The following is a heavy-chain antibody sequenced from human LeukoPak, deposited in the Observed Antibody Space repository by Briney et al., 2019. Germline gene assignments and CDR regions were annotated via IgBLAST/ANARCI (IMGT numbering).Heavy chain of an antibody. Sequence: PSETLSLTCTVSGGSISSGSYYWSWIRQPAGKGLEWIGRIYTSGSTNYNPSLKSRVTISVDTSKNQFSLKLSSVTAADTAVYYCARTRRDGYNYLPFFDYWGQGTLVTVSS. J-gene: IGHJ4*02. V-gene: IGHV4-61*02. CDR3: ARTRRDGYNYLPFFDY. D-gene: IGHD5-24*01. CDR1: GGSISSGSYY. CDR2: IYTSGST.